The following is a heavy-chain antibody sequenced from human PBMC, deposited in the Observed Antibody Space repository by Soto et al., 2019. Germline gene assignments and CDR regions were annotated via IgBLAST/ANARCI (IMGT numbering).Heavy chain of an antibody. V-gene: IGHV3-30*18. D-gene: IGHD4-17*01. CDR1: GFTFSSYG. CDR3: AKEVWMTTVTHTMDV. CDR2: ISYDGSNK. J-gene: IGHJ6*02. Sequence: GGSLRLSCAASGFTFSSYGMHWVRQAPGKGLEWVAVISYDGSNKYYADSVKGRFTISRDNSKNTLYLQMNSLRAEDTAVYYCAKEVWMTTVTHTMDVWGQGTTVTVSS.